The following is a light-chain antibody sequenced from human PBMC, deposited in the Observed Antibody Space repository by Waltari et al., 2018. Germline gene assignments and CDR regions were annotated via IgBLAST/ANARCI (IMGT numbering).Light chain of an antibody. CDR2: DDS. J-gene: IGLJ2*01. Sequence: YVLTQPPSVSLAPGQTATITCGGDNIEDTSVNWYKRRPGQAPVLVVYDDSDRPSGIPERFSGSNSGKATLTISRVEAGDEADYYCQVWDSTSDHVVFGGGTKLTVL. CDR1: NIEDTS. V-gene: IGLV3-21*02. CDR3: QVWDSTSDHVV.